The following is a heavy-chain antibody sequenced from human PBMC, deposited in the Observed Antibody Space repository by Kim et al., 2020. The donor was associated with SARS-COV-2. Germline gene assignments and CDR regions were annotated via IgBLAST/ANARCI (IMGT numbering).Heavy chain of an antibody. J-gene: IGHJ4*02. V-gene: IGHV3-74*01. CDR3: ASVPPRAAAGTGFDY. D-gene: IGHD6-13*01. Sequence: DSVKGRVTISRDDAKNTLYLQMNSLRAEDTAVYYCASVPPRAAAGTGFDYCGQGSLVTVSS.